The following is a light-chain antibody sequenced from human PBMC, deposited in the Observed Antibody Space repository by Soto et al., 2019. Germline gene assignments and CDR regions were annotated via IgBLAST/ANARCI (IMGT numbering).Light chain of an antibody. J-gene: IGKJ3*01. V-gene: IGKV1-9*01. Sequence: DIQLTQSPSFLSASVGDRVTITCRASQGISSYLAWYQQKPGTKPKLLIISASTLQNGVPSRFSGSGSGTEFTLIIISLQPEDCATYYCLHLNSYSPDTFGPGTKVDIK. CDR3: LHLNSYSPDT. CDR1: QGISSY. CDR2: SAS.